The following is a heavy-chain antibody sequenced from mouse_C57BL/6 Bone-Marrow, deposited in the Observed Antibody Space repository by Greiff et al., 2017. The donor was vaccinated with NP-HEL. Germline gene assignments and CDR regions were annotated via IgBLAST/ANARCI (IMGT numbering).Heavy chain of an antibody. CDR1: GFNIKDDY. V-gene: IGHV14-4*01. J-gene: IGHJ3*01. Sequence: VQLQQSGAELVRPGASVKLSCTASGFNIKDDYMHWVKQRPEQGLEWIGWIDPENGDTEYASKFQGKATITADTSSNTAYLQLSSLTSEDTAVYYYTTGMSDYDGAWFAYWGQGTLVTVSA. CDR3: TTGMSDYDGAWFAY. D-gene: IGHD2-4*01. CDR2: IDPENGDT.